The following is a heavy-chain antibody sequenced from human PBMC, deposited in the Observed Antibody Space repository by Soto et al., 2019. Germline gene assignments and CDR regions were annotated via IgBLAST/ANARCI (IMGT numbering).Heavy chain of an antibody. Sequence: EVRLVESGGGLVQPGESLRLSCAASGFAFGSYWMHWVRQAPGKGLVWVSRISPDGIIATQADSVKGRFTVSRDNAKNTLYLQMDSLRADDTAVYYCLRDQRHWNEFADQWGQGTLVTVSS. J-gene: IGHJ4*02. V-gene: IGHV3-74*01. D-gene: IGHD1-1*01. CDR2: ISPDGIIA. CDR1: GFAFGSYW. CDR3: LRDQRHWNEFADQ.